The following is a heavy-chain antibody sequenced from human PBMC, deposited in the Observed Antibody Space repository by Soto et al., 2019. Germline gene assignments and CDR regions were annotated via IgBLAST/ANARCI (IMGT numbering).Heavy chain of an antibody. V-gene: IGHV3-23*01. D-gene: IGHD3-10*01. CDR2: ISGSGGRT. CDR3: AKQSASDVYFDY. CDR1: GFSFTSYA. Sequence: LRLSCTASGFSFTSYAMSWVRQAPGKGLEWVSGISGSGGRTYYADSVKGRFTISRDNSKNTLYLQMNSLRAEDTAVYYCAKQSASDVYFDYWGQGTLVTVS. J-gene: IGHJ4*02.